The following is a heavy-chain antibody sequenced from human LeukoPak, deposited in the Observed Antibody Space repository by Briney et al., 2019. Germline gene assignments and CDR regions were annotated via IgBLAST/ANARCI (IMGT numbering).Heavy chain of an antibody. Sequence: SQTLSLTCTVSGGSINSRGYYWGWIRQHPGEGLEWIGYIYYSGTTYYNPSLRSRATISLDTSKNHFSLNLISVTDADTAIYYCARSTGGAAAADFDPWGQGTLVTVSS. CDR3: ARSTGGAAAADFDP. CDR1: GGSINSRGYY. CDR2: IYYSGTT. V-gene: IGHV4-31*03. J-gene: IGHJ5*02. D-gene: IGHD6-13*01.